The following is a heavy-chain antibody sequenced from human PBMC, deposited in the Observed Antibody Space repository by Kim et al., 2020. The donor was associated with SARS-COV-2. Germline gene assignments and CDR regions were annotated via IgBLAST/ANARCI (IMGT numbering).Heavy chain of an antibody. V-gene: IGHV3-13*04. J-gene: IGHJ4*01. CDR3: ARGRRGYYDSSGYFHFDY. CDR1: GFTFSSYD. D-gene: IGHD3-22*01. CDR2: IGTAGDT. Sequence: GGSLRLSCAASGFTFSSYDMHWVRQATGKGLEWVSAIGTAGDTSYPGSVKGRFTISRENAKNSLYLQMNSLRAGDTAVYYCARGRRGYYDSSGYFHFDY.